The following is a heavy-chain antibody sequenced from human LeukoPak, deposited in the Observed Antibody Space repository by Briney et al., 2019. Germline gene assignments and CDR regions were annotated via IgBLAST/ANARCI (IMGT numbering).Heavy chain of an antibody. D-gene: IGHD1-26*01. Sequence: ASVKVSCKASGYSLTSHAIHWARQAPGQRLGWMGWINTGNGNTKYSQKFQGRVTITRDTSANTAYMELSSLRSEDTAVYYCARERGGTYYDYWGQGTLVTVSS. CDR1: GYSLTSHA. CDR2: INTGNGNT. V-gene: IGHV1-3*04. CDR3: ARERGGTYYDY. J-gene: IGHJ4*02.